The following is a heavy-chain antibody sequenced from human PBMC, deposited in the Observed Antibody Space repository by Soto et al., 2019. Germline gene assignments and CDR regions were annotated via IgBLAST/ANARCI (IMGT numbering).Heavy chain of an antibody. CDR2: IIPMYGTT. J-gene: IGHJ6*02. Sequence: GASVKVSCKSSGGSFSSSAITWVRQAPGQGLEWMGRIIPMYGTTFYAQTFQGRVTITADESTSTVYMHLSSLKSEDTASYFCATSVGAIAYRFFNMDVWGQGTTVTVSS. CDR3: ATSVGAIAYRFFNMDV. V-gene: IGHV1-69*13. CDR1: GGSFSSSA. D-gene: IGHD1-26*01.